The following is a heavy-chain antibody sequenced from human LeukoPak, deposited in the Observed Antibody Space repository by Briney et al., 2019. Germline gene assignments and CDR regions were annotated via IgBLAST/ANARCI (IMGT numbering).Heavy chain of an antibody. CDR3: ARVLRYCSSTSCFDY. Sequence: ASVKVSCKASGCTFTGYYMHWVRQAPGQGLEWMGWINPNSGGINYAQKFQGRVTMTRDTSISTAYMELSRLRSDDTAVYYCARVLRYCSSTSCFDYWGQGTLVTVSS. CDR2: INPNSGGI. J-gene: IGHJ4*02. V-gene: IGHV1-2*02. CDR1: GCTFTGYY. D-gene: IGHD2-2*01.